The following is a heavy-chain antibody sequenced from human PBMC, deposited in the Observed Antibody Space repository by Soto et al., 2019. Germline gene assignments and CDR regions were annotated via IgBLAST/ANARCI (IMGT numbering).Heavy chain of an antibody. CDR2: ISYDGSNK. CDR1: GFTFSSYG. J-gene: IGHJ3*02. V-gene: IGHV3-30*18. CDR3: AKDLDI. Sequence: QVQLVESGGGVVQPGRSLRLSCAASGFTFSSYGMHWVRQAPGKGLEWVAVISYDGSNKYYADSVKGRFTISRDNSKNTRYLQMNSLRAEDTAVYYCAKDLDIWGQGTTVTVSP.